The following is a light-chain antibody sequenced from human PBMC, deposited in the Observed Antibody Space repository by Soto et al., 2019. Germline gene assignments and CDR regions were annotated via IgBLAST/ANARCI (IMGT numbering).Light chain of an antibody. CDR1: QSVRYNY. CDR2: GAS. V-gene: IGKV3-15*01. Sequence: VLTQSPGTLSLSPGEGATLSCSASQSVRYNYLAWYQQKPGQAPRLLIYGASTRAIGIPARFSGSGFGTEFTLTISSLQSEDFVVYYCQQYSNWPLLSFGGGTKVDIK. J-gene: IGKJ4*01. CDR3: QQYSNWPLLS.